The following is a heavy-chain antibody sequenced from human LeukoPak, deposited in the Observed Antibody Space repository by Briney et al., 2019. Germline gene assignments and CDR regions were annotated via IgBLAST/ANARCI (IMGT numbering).Heavy chain of an antibody. CDR2: IYYSGST. V-gene: IGHV4-59*01. D-gene: IGHD2-21*02. Sequence: SETLSLTCTVSGGSISSYYWSWIRQPPGKGLEWIGYIYYSGSTNYNPSLKSRVTISVDTSKNQFSLKLSSVTAADTAVYYCARVLPPRWVVVTAGHFDYWGQGTLVTVSS. CDR1: GGSISSYY. CDR3: ARVLPPRWVVVTAGHFDY. J-gene: IGHJ4*02.